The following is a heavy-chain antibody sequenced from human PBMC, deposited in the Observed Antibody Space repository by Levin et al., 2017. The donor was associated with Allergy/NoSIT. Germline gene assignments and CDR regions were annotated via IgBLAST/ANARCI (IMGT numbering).Heavy chain of an antibody. V-gene: IGHV3-53*01. CDR1: GFTVSSHY. CDR2: IYSGGST. D-gene: IGHD3-22*01. Sequence: GESLKISCAASGFTVSSHYMSWVRQAPGKGLEWVSVIYSGGSTYYADSVKGRFTISRDNSKNTLYRQMNSLRAEDTAVYYCARSPVLADSRPYYFDYWGQGTLVTVSS. CDR3: ARSPVLADSRPYYFDY. J-gene: IGHJ4*02.